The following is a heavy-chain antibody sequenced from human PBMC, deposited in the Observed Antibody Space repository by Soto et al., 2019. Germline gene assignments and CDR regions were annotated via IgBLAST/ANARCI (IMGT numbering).Heavy chain of an antibody. D-gene: IGHD3-16*01. Sequence: EVQLVESGGGLVQPGGSLRLSCAASGFTFSSYSMNWVRQAPGKGLEWVSYISSSSSTIYYADSVKGRFTISRDNAKNSLYLQRNSRRDAATAVDYCAREGGGLTRFAPWGQGTLVTVSS. CDR1: GFTFSSYS. CDR2: ISSSSSTI. V-gene: IGHV3-48*02. CDR3: AREGGGLTRFAP. J-gene: IGHJ5*02.